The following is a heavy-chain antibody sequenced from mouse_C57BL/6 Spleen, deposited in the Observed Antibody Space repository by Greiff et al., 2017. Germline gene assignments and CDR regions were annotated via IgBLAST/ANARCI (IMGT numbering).Heavy chain of an antibody. J-gene: IGHJ1*03. Sequence: EVQRVESGGGLVQPGGSMKLSCVASGFTFSNYWMNWVRQSPEKGLEWVAQIRLKSDNYATHYAESVKGRFTISRDDSKSSVYLQMNNLRAEDTGIYYCTGSYGPSFEVWGTGTTVTVSS. D-gene: IGHD2-12*01. CDR2: IRLKSDNYAT. V-gene: IGHV6-3*01. CDR3: TGSYGPSFEV. CDR1: GFTFSNYW.